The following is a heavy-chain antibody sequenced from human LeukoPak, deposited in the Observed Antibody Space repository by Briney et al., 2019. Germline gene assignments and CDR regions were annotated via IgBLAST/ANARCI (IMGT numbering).Heavy chain of an antibody. CDR2: ISSSSSYI. CDR1: GFTFSNYV. V-gene: IGHV3-21*01. J-gene: IGHJ4*02. Sequence: GGSLRLSCAGSGFTFSNYVMNWVRQAPGKGLEWVSSISSSSSYIYYADSVKGRFTISRDNAKNSLYLQMNSLRAEDTAVYYCATSDYYDSSGYYFPFDYWGQGTLVTVSS. D-gene: IGHD3-22*01. CDR3: ATSDYYDSSGYYFPFDY.